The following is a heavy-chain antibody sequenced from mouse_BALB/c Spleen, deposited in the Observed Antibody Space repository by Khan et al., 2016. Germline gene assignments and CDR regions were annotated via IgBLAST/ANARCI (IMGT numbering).Heavy chain of an antibody. J-gene: IGHJ2*01. CDR1: GYTFTTAG. D-gene: IGHD2-1*01. Sequence: QIQLVQSGPELKKPGETVRISCKASGYTFTTAGMQWVQKMPGKGLKWIGWINTHSGVPKYAEDFKGRLAFSLETSASTAYLQIHNLKNEDTATYFCAKAVGNYGYFDYWGQGTTLTVSS. CDR2: INTHSGVP. CDR3: AKAVGNYGYFDY. V-gene: IGHV9-4*02.